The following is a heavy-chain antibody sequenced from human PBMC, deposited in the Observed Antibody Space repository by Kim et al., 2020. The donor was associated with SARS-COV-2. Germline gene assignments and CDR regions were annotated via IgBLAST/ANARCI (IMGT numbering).Heavy chain of an antibody. J-gene: IGHJ4*02. V-gene: IGHV1-18*01. Sequence: ASVKVSCKASGYTFTSYGISWVRQAPGQGLEWMGWISAYNGNTNYAQKLQGRVTMTTDTSTSTAYMALRSLRSDDTAVYYCATHTRGYSGYPGRGGFDYWGQGTLVTVYS. CDR1: GYTFTSYG. D-gene: IGHD5-12*01. CDR3: ATHTRGYSGYPGRGGFDY. CDR2: ISAYNGNT.